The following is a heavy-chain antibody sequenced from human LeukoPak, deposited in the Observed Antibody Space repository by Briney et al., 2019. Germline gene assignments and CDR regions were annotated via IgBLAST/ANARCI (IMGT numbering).Heavy chain of an antibody. J-gene: IGHJ4*02. CDR3: ARGGEVCSSTSCYRGHEY. D-gene: IGHD2-2*01. V-gene: IGHV1-2*02. CDR1: GYSFTGYY. Sequence: ASVKVSGKASGYSFTGYYMHWVRQAPGQGLEWMGWINPDTGGTSYAQRFQGRVTMTRDTSISTGYMELRRLTSDDTAVYYCARGGEVCSSTSCYRGHEYWGQGTLVTASS. CDR2: INPDTGGT.